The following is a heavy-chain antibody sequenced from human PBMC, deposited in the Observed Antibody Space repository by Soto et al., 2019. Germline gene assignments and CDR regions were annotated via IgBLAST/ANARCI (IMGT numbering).Heavy chain of an antibody. CDR3: ANGIYCTDAACYNVFDI. V-gene: IGHV3-23*01. D-gene: IGHD2-8*01. Sequence: GGSLRLSCAASGFIFNNYAMSWVRQAPGKGLEWVSTIGGSRDGTYYADSAKGRFTISRDSSKNTLYLQMNSLRADDTAVYYCANGIYCTDAACYNVFDIWGRVTMVPVSS. CDR2: IGGSRDGT. CDR1: GFIFNNYA. J-gene: IGHJ3*02.